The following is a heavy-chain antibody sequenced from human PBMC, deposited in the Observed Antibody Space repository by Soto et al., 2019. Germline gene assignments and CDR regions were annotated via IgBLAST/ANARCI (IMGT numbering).Heavy chain of an antibody. CDR3: ARVPGSSSETYYFDY. V-gene: IGHV1-2*04. CDR2: INPNSGGT. Sequence: QVQLVQSGAEVKKPGASVKVSCKASGYTITGYYMHWVRQAPGQGLEWMGWINPNSGGTNYAQKFQGWVTMTRDTSISTAYMELSRLRSDDTAVYYCARVPGSSSETYYFDYWGQGTLVTVSS. CDR1: GYTITGYY. J-gene: IGHJ4*02. D-gene: IGHD6-6*01.